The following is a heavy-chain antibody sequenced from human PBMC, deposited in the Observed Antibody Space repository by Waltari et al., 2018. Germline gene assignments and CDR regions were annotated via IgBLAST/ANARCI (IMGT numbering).Heavy chain of an antibody. J-gene: IGHJ4*02. CDR2: IKQDRSEK. CDR1: W. Sequence: WVVWVREARGKGLEWVANIKQDRSEKDYVDSVKGRFTISRDNAKNSLFLQMNSLRAEHTAVYYCASRYYCDYWGLGTLVTVSS. V-gene: IGHV3-7*01. CDR3: ASRYYCDY.